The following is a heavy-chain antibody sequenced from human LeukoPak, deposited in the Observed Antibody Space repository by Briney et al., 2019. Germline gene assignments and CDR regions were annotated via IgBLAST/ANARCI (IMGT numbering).Heavy chain of an antibody. V-gene: IGHV3-23*01. CDR1: GFTFSSYA. CDR3: AEELWGRQQSTLYSTGY. CDR2: ISGSGGSA. D-gene: IGHD6-13*01. Sequence: PGGSLRLSCAASGFTFSSYAMSWVRQAPGKGLEWVSAISGSGGSAYYADSVKGRFTISRDNSKNTLYLQMSSLRAEDTAVYYCAEELWGRQQSTLYSTGYSGQGTLVTVSS. J-gene: IGHJ4*01.